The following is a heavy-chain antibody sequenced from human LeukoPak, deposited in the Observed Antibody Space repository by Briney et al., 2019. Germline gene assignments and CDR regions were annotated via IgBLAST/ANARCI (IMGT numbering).Heavy chain of an antibody. D-gene: IGHD2-2*01. CDR1: GFTVSSNY. CDR3: ARGSSTSCLDY. CDR2: IYSGGST. V-gene: IGHV3-66*01. Sequence: GGSLRPSCAASGFTVSSNYMSWVRQAPGKGLEWVSVIYSGGSTYYADSVKGRFTISRDNSKNTLYLQMNSLRAEDTAVYYCARGSSTSCLDYWGQGTLVTVSS. J-gene: IGHJ4*02.